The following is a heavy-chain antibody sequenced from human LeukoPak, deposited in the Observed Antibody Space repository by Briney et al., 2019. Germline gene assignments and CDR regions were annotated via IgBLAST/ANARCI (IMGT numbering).Heavy chain of an antibody. CDR1: CGSIINSSYY. Sequence: SETLSLTCTVACGSIINSSYYWGCIRQPLRKLLGWIGSVYYSGSTYSNASLKSRVTISIDKSKNQYSLNLNSVTAADTAVYYCARLKSGVGWFDPWGQGTLVTVSS. CDR2: VYYSGST. J-gene: IGHJ5*02. D-gene: IGHD1-26*01. V-gene: IGHV4-39*01. CDR3: ARLKSGVGWFDP.